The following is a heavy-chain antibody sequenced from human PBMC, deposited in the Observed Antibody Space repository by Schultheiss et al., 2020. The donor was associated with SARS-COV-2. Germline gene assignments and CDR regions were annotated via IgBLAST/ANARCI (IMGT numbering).Heavy chain of an antibody. CDR2: INTNTGNP. CDR1: GYTFTSYA. D-gene: IGHD6-6*01. V-gene: IGHV7-4-1*01. Sequence: ASVKVSCKASGYTFTSYAMNWVRQAPGQGLEWMGWINTNTGNPTYAQGFTGRFVFSLDTSVSTAYLQICSLKAEDTAVYYCARGSGAARPFYYYYYGMDVWGQGTTVTVSS. CDR3: ARGSGAARPFYYYYYGMDV. J-gene: IGHJ6*02.